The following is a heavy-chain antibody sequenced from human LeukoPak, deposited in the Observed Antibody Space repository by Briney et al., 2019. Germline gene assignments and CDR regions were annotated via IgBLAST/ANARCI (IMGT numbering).Heavy chain of an antibody. V-gene: IGHV3-53*01. CDR2: TYSGGST. D-gene: IGHD3-22*01. Sequence: PGGSLRLSCAASGFTVSRNYMSWVRQAPGKGLEWVSVTYSGGSTYYADSVKGRFTISRDNSKNTLYLQMSSLRAEDTAVYHCARADSSGYQRQFDYWGQGTLVTVSS. J-gene: IGHJ4*02. CDR3: ARADSSGYQRQFDY. CDR1: GFTVSRNY.